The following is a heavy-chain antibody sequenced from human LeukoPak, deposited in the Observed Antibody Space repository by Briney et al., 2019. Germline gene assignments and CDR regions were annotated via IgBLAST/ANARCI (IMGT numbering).Heavy chain of an antibody. CDR1: GFTLSSYW. Sequence: GGSLRLSCAASGFTLSSYWMSWVRQAPGKGLGWVANINRDGSEKYYVDSVKGRFAISRDNAKKPLYLQMNSLRAEDTAVYYCAVSNERSTGVYFDHWGQGILVTVSS. D-gene: IGHD3-10*01. V-gene: IGHV3-7*02. CDR3: AVSNERSTGVYFDH. CDR2: INRDGSEK. J-gene: IGHJ4*02.